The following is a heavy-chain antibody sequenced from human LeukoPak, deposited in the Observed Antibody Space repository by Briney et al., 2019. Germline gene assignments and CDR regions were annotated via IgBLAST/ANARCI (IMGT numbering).Heavy chain of an antibody. CDR1: GFTVSSYY. CDR3: ARHYPGEGSGCFDY. V-gene: IGHV3-66*04. J-gene: IGHJ4*02. CDR2: IYSGGST. Sequence: GGSLRLSCAASGFTVSSYYMSWVRQAPGKGLEWVSVIYSGGSTYYADSVKGRFTISRDNSNNTLYLQMNSLRAEDTAVYYCARHYPGEGSGCFDYWGQGTLVTVSS. D-gene: IGHD6-19*01.